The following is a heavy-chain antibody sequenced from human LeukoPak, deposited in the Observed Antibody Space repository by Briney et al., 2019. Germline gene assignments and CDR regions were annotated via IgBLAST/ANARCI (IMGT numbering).Heavy chain of an antibody. CDR1: GGSISSGDYY. CDR3: ARDGGLEYSSSFYYYYYMDV. CDR2: IYTSGST. Sequence: SQTLSLTCTVSGGSISSGDYYWSWIRQPPGKGLEWIGYIYTSGSTNYNPSLKSRVTISVDTSKNQFSLKLSSVTAADTAVYYCARDGGLEYSSSFYYYYYMDVWGKGTTVTVSS. J-gene: IGHJ6*03. V-gene: IGHV4-30-4*08. D-gene: IGHD6-6*01.